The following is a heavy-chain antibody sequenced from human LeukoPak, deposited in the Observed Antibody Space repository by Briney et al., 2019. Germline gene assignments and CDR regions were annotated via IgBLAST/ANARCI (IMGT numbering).Heavy chain of an antibody. D-gene: IGHD6-19*01. V-gene: IGHV4-59*01. CDR1: GVSISSYY. Sequence: SETLSLTCTVSGVSISSYYWSWIRQSPGKGLEWSGYIYYSGSTNYNPSLKSRVTISVDTSKNQFSLKLSSVTAADTAVYYCARRSWASLAGGTTSYYYYMDVWGKGTTVTVSS. J-gene: IGHJ6*03. CDR2: IYYSGST. CDR3: ARRSWASLAGGTTSYYYYMDV.